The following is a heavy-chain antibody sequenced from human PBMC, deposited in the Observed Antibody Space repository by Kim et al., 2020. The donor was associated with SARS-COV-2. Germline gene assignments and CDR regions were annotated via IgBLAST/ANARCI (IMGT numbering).Heavy chain of an antibody. CDR2: IKQDGSEK. J-gene: IGHJ6*02. CDR3: AREHVEYSYGFQPNLREYYYYGMDV. CDR1: GFTFSSYW. V-gene: IGHV3-7*01. Sequence: GGSLRLSCAASGFTFSSYWMSWVRQAPGKGLEWVANIKQDGSEKYYVDSVKGRFTISRDNAKNSLYLQMNSLRAEDTAVYYCAREHVEYSYGFQPNLREYYYYGMDVWGQGTTVTVSS. D-gene: IGHD5-18*01.